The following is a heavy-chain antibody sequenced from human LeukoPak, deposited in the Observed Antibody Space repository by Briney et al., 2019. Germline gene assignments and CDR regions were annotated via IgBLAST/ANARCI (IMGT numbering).Heavy chain of an antibody. CDR3: ARDSGDYSNYYDY. CDR2: IYHSGST. J-gene: IGHJ4*02. CDR1: GGSISSGGYY. D-gene: IGHD4-11*01. Sequence: PSETLSLTCTVSGGSISSGGYYWSWIRQPPGKGLEWIGYIYHSGSTYYNPSLKSRVTISVDRSKNQFSLKLSSVTAADTAVYYCARDSGDYSNYYDYWGQGTLVTVSS. V-gene: IGHV4-30-2*01.